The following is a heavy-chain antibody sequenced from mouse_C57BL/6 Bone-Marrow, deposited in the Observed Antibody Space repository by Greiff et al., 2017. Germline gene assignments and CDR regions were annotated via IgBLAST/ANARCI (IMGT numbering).Heavy chain of an antibody. J-gene: IGHJ3*01. D-gene: IGHD2-4*01. V-gene: IGHV1-7*01. CDR2: INPSSGYT. CDR1: GYTFTSYW. CDR3: ARDDYDEWFAY. Sequence: QVQLQQSGAELAKPGASVKLSCKASGYTFTSYWMHWVKQRPGQGLEWIGYINPSSGYTKYNQKFKDKAPLTADKSSSTAYMQLSSLTYEDSAVYYCARDDYDEWFAYWGQGTLVTVSA.